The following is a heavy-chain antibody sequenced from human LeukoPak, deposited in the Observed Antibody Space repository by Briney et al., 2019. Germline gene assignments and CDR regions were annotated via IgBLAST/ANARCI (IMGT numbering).Heavy chain of an antibody. CDR1: GGSFSGYY. CDR3: ARGVGIQLWSRTYYFDY. D-gene: IGHD5-18*01. Sequence: SETLSLTCAVYGGSFSGYYWSGIRQPPGKGLEWIGEINHSGSTNYNPSLKSRVTISVDTSKNQFSLKLSSVTAADTAVYYCARGVGIQLWSRTYYFDYWGQGTLVTVSS. J-gene: IGHJ4*02. V-gene: IGHV4-34*01. CDR2: INHSGST.